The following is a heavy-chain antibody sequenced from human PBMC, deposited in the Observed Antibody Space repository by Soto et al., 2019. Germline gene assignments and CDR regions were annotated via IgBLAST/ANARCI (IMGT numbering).Heavy chain of an antibody. Sequence: GGSRRLCFAAYGFLFSGSAIHLVRQAPGKGLEWVGRIRSRANNYATSSGASVRGRFTFFRDDSKNMAYLQMNTLKTEDTAIYYCARGKQAAIGDYYYHGLDVWGQGTSVTVSS. CDR1: GFLFSGSA. CDR3: ARGKQAAIGDYYYHGLDV. CDR2: IRSRANNYAT. D-gene: IGHD3-10*01. J-gene: IGHJ6*01. V-gene: IGHV3-73*01.